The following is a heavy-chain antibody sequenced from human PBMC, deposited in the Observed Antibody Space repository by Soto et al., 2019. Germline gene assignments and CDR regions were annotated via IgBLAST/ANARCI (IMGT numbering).Heavy chain of an antibody. J-gene: IGHJ6*02. D-gene: IGHD3-22*01. CDR2: INSDGSST. Sequence: PGGSLRLSCAASGFTFSSYWMHWVRQAPGKGLVWVSRINSDGSSTSYADSVKGRFTISRDNSKNTLYLQMNSLRAEDTAVYYCARESRITMIVVYYYYGMDVWGQGTTVTVSS. CDR3: ARESRITMIVVYYYYGMDV. V-gene: IGHV3-74*01. CDR1: GFTFSSYW.